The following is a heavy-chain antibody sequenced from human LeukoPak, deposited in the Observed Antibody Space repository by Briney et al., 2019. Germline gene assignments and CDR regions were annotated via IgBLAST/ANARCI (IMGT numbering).Heavy chain of an antibody. V-gene: IGHV3-7*04. CDR1: GFPFSSYW. Sequence: GGSLRLSCVASGFPFSSYWMTWVRQAPGKGLEWVANIKQDGSKKSYVDSVKGRSTISRDNAKNSLYLQMNSLRAEDTAIYYCTRVGYIDEGIDYWGQGTLVTVSS. CDR3: TRVGYIDEGIDY. CDR2: IKQDGSKK. D-gene: IGHD5-24*01. J-gene: IGHJ4*02.